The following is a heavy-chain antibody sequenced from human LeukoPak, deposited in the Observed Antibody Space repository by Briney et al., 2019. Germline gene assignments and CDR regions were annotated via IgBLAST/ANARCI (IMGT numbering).Heavy chain of an antibody. Sequence: HPGGPLRLSCSPSGFTFSSYAMRWVRQAPGKGLEYVSAISSNGGSTYYADSVKGRFTISRDNSMNTLYLQMSSLRGEDTAVYYCVKGSLAAAGAFDYWGQGALVTVSS. CDR3: VKGSLAAAGAFDY. D-gene: IGHD6-13*01. CDR1: GFTFSSYA. CDR2: ISSNGGST. V-gene: IGHV3-64D*06. J-gene: IGHJ4*02.